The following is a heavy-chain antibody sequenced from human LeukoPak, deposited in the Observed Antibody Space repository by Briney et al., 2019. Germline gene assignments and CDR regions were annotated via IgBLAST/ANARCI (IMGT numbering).Heavy chain of an antibody. CDR3: TRDLSASWYSLAY. V-gene: IGHV3-20*04. CDR1: GLSVADYG. Sequence: GGSLRLSCAASGLSVADYGMSWVRQAPGKGLEGVSGIDWSGESTGYADSVKGGFTISRDNVENALYLQMNSLRAEDTGLYFCTRDLSASWYSLAYWGRGTLVTVSS. D-gene: IGHD2-2*01. CDR2: IDWSGEST. J-gene: IGHJ4*02.